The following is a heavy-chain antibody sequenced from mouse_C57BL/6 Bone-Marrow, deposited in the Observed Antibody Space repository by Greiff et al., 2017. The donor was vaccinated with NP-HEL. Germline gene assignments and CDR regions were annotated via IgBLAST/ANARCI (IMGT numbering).Heavy chain of an antibody. Sequence: EVQVLESGGGLVKPGGSLKLSCAASGFTFSSYAMSWVRQTPEKRLEWVATISDGGSYTYYPDNVKGRFTISRDNAKNNLYLQMSHLKSEDTAMYYCARGGDGYSPYYFDYWGQGTTLTVSS. CDR2: ISDGGSYT. D-gene: IGHD2-3*01. J-gene: IGHJ2*01. CDR3: ARGGDGYSPYYFDY. V-gene: IGHV5-4*01. CDR1: GFTFSSYA.